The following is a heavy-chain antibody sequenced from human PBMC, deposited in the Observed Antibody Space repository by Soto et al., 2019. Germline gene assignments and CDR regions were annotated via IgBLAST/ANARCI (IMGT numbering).Heavy chain of an antibody. D-gene: IGHD1-26*01. CDR2: IYYSGST. CDR3: ARRSGGARGWFDP. V-gene: IGHV4-59*08. CDR1: GGSISSYY. J-gene: IGHJ5*02. Sequence: PSETLSLTCTVSGGSISSYYWRWIRQPPGKGLEWIGYIYYSGSTNYNPSLKSRVTISVDTSKNQFSLKLSSVTAADTAVYYCARRSGGARGWFDPWGQGTLVTVSS.